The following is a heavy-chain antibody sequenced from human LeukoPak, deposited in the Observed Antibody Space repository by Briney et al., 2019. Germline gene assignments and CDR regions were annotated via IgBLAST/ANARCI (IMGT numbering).Heavy chain of an antibody. CDR3: AVHAFHSSGYLY. J-gene: IGHJ4*02. CDR2: FDPEDGET. Sequence: ASVKVSCKVSGYTLTELSMHWVRQAPGKGLEWMGGFDPEDGETIYAQKLQGRVTMTEDTSTDTAYMELSSLRSEDTAVYYCAVHAFHSSGYLYWGQGTLVTVSS. V-gene: IGHV1-24*01. D-gene: IGHD3-22*01. CDR1: GYTLTELS.